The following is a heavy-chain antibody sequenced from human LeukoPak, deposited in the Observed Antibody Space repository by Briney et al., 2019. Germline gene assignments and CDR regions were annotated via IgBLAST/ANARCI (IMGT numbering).Heavy chain of an antibody. D-gene: IGHD1-14*01. CDR1: GFTFSNYA. V-gene: IGHV3-30*04. CDR2: ISYDGRNK. Sequence: GGSLRLSCAASGFTFSNYAMHWVRQAPGKGLEWVAVISYDGRNKYYADSVTGRFTISRDNSKNTLDLQMNNLRAEDTAVYYCARGSGMTRSYGMDVWGQGTTVTVSS. J-gene: IGHJ6*02. CDR3: ARGSGMTRSYGMDV.